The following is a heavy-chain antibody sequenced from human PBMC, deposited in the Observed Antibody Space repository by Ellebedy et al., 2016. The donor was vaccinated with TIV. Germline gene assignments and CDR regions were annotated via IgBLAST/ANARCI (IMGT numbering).Heavy chain of an antibody. D-gene: IGHD2-15*01. CDR3: ARLHCSGGSCYNDY. J-gene: IGHJ4*02. Sequence: GGSLRLXXTASGFTFSHYSMDWVRQAPGKGLEWVSSISSSSSYMYYADSVKGRFSISRDNAKNSLYLHMNSLGAEDTAVYYCARLHCSGGSCYNDYWGQGTLVSVSS. CDR2: ISSSSSYM. V-gene: IGHV3-21*01. CDR1: GFTFSHYS.